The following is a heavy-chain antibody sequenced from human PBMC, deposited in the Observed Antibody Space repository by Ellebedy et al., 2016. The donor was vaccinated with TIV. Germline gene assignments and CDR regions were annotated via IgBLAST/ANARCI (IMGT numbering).Heavy chain of an antibody. CDR1: GLTFNIYV. CDR3: AADRYCSGGNCYRVDY. Sequence: GESLKISCAASGLTFNIYVMNWVRQAPGKGLEWVSTISGSGGRTHYADSVKGRFTISRDNSKNTLYLQVNSLRAEDTAVYYCAADRYCSGGNCYRVDYWGQGTLVTVSS. CDR2: ISGSGGRT. J-gene: IGHJ4*02. V-gene: IGHV3-23*01. D-gene: IGHD2-15*01.